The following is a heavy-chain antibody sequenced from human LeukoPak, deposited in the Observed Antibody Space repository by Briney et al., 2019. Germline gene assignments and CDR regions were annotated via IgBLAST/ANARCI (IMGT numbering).Heavy chain of an antibody. CDR3: ARDTAVAGHDLGGMDV. CDR1: GGTFSSCA. V-gene: IGHV1-69*13. Sequence: ASVKVSCKASGGTFSSCAISWVRQAPGQGLEWMGGIIPIFGTANYAQKFQGRVTITADESTSTAYMELSSLRSEDTAVYYCARDTAVAGHDLGGMDVWGQGTTVTVSS. CDR2: IIPIFGTA. D-gene: IGHD6-19*01. J-gene: IGHJ6*02.